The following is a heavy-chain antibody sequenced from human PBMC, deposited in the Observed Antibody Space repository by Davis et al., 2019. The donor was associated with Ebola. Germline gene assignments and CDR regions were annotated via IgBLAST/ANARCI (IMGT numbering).Heavy chain of an antibody. Sequence: ASVKVSCKASGYTFTSYDINWVRQATGQGLEWMGWMNPNSGNTGYAQKFQGRVTMTRNTSISTAYMELNTLTSEDTAMYYCAREGFDEGVPIAWGQGTLITVSS. CDR3: AREGFDEGVPIA. D-gene: IGHD2-15*01. CDR1: GYTFTSYD. CDR2: MNPNSGNT. J-gene: IGHJ4*02. V-gene: IGHV1-8*01.